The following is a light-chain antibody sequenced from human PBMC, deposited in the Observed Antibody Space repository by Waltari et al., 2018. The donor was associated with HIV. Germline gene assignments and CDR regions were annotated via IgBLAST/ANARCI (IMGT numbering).Light chain of an antibody. CDR3: SAWDDSLNGLI. V-gene: IGLV1-44*01. Sequence: QSVLTQPPSASGPPGQRVTITFSGSNSNIGRNTVSWFQQLPGTAPLLPIYLKHQRPYGVPVRISGSKSGTSASLAISGLQSEDEAHYYCSAWDDSLNGLIFGGGTKLTVL. CDR2: LKH. J-gene: IGLJ2*01. CDR1: NSNIGRNT.